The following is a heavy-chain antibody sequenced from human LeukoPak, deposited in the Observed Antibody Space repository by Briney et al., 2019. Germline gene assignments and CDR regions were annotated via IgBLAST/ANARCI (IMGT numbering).Heavy chain of an antibody. CDR1: GFSFRGNA. J-gene: IGHJ4*02. D-gene: IGHD6-6*01. CDR2: IWYDGSNE. Sequence: GGSLRLSCAASGFSFRGNAMHWVRQAPGKGLEWLAIIWYDGSNEYYADSVKGRFTISRDNSKNTLYLQMNSLGAEDTALYYCARGGMSARPDYWGQGTLVTVSS. V-gene: IGHV3-33*01. CDR3: ARGGMSARPDY.